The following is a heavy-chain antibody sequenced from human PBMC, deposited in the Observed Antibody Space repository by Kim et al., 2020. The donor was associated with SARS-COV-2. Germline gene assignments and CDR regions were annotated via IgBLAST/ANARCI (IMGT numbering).Heavy chain of an antibody. Sequence: GGSLRLSCAASGFSFDDYAMHWVRQAPGKGLEWVSLISGDGDSTYYADSVKGRFTISRDNSKNSLYLQMNSLRTEDTALYYCTKDMDTVQYGMDVWGQGTTVTVSS. CDR3: TKDMDTVQYGMDV. CDR2: ISGDGDST. V-gene: IGHV3-43*02. D-gene: IGHD5-18*01. J-gene: IGHJ6*02. CDR1: GFSFDDYA.